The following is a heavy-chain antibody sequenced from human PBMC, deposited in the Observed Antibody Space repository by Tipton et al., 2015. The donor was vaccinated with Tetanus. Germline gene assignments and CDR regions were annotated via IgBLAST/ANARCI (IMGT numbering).Heavy chain of an antibody. CDR1: GGSLSDYY. V-gene: IGHV4-59*01. CDR2: ISDSGLT. CDR3: TRANHEFPKKGPFDS. D-gene: IGHD3-10*01. Sequence: LVKPTETLSLTCAVSGGSLSDYYWSWIRQPPGKGLEWLAYISDSGLTNSNYFLKSRITISRDTSRNQFSLRLTSVTAADTAVYYCTRANHEFPKKGPFDSWGQGTLVIVS. J-gene: IGHJ4*02.